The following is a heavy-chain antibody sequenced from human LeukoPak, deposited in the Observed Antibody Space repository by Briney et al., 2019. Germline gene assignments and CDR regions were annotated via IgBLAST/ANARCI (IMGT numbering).Heavy chain of an antibody. CDR1: GGSISSYY. CDR2: IYYSGST. J-gene: IGHJ6*02. Sequence: SETLSLTCTVSGGSISSYYWSWIRQPPGKGLEWIGYIYYSGSTNYNPSLKSRVTISVDTSKNQFSLKLSSVTAPDTAVYYCARSGYCSGGSCSGYYYYGMDVWGQGTTVTVSS. CDR3: ARSGYCSGGSCSGYYYYGMDV. D-gene: IGHD2-15*01. V-gene: IGHV4-59*08.